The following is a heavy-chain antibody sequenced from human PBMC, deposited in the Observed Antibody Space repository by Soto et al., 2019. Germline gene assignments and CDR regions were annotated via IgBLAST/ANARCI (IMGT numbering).Heavy chain of an antibody. CDR3: AREGYYDSSGYYYYGMDV. D-gene: IGHD3-22*01. J-gene: IGHJ6*02. CDR2: INPNSGGT. CDR1: GYTFTSYG. V-gene: IGHV1-2*04. Sequence: ASVKVSCKASGYTFTSYGISWVRQAPGQGLEWMGWINPNSGGTNYAQKFQGWVTMTRDTSISTAYMELSRLRSDDTAVYYCAREGYYDSSGYYYYGMDVWGQGTTVTVSS.